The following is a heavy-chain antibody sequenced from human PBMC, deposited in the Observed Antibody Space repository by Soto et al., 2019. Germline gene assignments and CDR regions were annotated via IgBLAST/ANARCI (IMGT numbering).Heavy chain of an antibody. CDR1: ARPFSGYQ. D-gene: IGHD6-13*01. J-gene: IGHJ5*02. V-gene: IGHV4-34*01. CDR3: ARGRGSSWYGAYNWFAP. CDR2: INHRGST. Sequence: SQSLPLPRAAYARPFSGYQWSGIRQPPGKGREWIGEINHRGSTKYNPSLKSRVTISADTSKNKFSLKLSYVTAADTAVYYCARGRGSSWYGAYNWFAPWGQGTLGTV.